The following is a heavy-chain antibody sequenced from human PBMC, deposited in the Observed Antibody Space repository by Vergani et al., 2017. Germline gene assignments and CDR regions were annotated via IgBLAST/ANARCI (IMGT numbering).Heavy chain of an antibody. CDR2: ISGSGGST. V-gene: IGHV3-23*01. Sequence: EVQLLESGGDLVQPGGSLRLSCAASGFTFNTYAMNWVRQAPGKGLEWVSGISGSGGSTYYAGSVKGRFTISRDSSKNTLYLQMNSLSAGDTAVYYCAKANPRNSGYDYLYYYHAMDVWGQGTTVTVSS. CDR1: GFTFNTYA. CDR3: AKANPRNSGYDYLYYYHAMDV. D-gene: IGHD5-12*01. J-gene: IGHJ6*02.